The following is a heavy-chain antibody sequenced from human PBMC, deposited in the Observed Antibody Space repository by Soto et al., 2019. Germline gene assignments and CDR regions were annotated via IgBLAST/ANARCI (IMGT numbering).Heavy chain of an antibody. Sequence: RASVKVSCKASGYTFTSYGISWVRQAPGQGLEWMGWISAYNGNTNYAQKLQGRVTMTTDTSTSTAYMELRSLRSDDTAVYYCARVSRRIAAAESWFDPWGQGTLVTVSS. V-gene: IGHV1-18*01. J-gene: IGHJ5*02. CDR2: ISAYNGNT. D-gene: IGHD6-13*01. CDR3: ARVSRRIAAAESWFDP. CDR1: GYTFTSYG.